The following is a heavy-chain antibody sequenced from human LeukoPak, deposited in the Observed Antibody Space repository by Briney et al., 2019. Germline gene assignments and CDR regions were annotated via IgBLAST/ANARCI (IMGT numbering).Heavy chain of an antibody. J-gene: IGHJ3*02. V-gene: IGHV1-2*06. CDR1: GYTFTGYY. D-gene: IGHD5-18*01. CDR2: INPNSGGT. CDR3: AREYSYGHGAFDI. Sequence: GASVKVSCKASGYTFTGYYMHWVRQAPGQGLEWMGRINPNSGGTNYAQKFQGRVTMTRDTSIGTAYMELSRLRSDDTAVYYCAREYSYGHGAFDIWGQGTMVTVSS.